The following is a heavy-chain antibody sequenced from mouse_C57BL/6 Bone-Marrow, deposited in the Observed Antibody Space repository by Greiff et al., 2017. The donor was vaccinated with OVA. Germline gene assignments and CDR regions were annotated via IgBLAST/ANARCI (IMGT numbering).Heavy chain of an antibody. CDR1: GFTFSSYA. CDR3: TRDHYDPYYYAMDY. D-gene: IGHD2-4*01. J-gene: IGHJ4*01. CDR2: ISSGGDYI. Sequence: EVKLVESGEGLVKPGGSLKLSCAASGFTFSSYAMSWFRQTPEKRLEWVAYISSGGDYIYYADTVKGRFTISRDNARNTLYLQMSSLKSEDTAMYYCTRDHYDPYYYAMDYWGQGTSVTVSS. V-gene: IGHV5-9-1*02.